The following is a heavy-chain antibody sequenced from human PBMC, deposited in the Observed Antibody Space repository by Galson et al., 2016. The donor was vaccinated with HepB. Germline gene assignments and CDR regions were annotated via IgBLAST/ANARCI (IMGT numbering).Heavy chain of an antibody. CDR3: ARQRRGGPSDY. D-gene: IGHD5-24*01. CDR1: GASITSDDW. V-gene: IGHV4-4*02. CDR2: ILHSGRV. Sequence: ETLSLTCTVSGASITSDDWWSWVRQPLGRGLEWIGQILHSGRVNYTPSLGSRVTISVDRSNNHFSLRLTSVTAADTALYYCARQRRGGPSDYWGQGMLVIVSS. J-gene: IGHJ4*02.